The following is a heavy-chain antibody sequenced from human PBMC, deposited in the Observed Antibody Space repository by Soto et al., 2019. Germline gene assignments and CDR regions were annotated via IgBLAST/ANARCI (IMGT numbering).Heavy chain of an antibody. CDR2: LSHHSYKK. J-gene: IGHJ4*02. Sequence: QVLLVESGGSVVQPGRSLRLSCAASGFTFSDYGLHWVRQAPGKGLEWVAFLSHHSYKKYYAVSVKGRFTVSRDNSKNTLYLQMNSLRTEDTAVYYCAKDWVGGSNRYYLEYWGQGTPVTVSS. CDR1: GFTFSDYG. CDR3: AKDWVGGSNRYYLEY. D-gene: IGHD1-26*01. V-gene: IGHV3-30*18.